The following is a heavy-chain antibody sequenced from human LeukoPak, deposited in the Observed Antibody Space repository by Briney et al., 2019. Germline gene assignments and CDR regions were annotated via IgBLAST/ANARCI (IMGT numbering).Heavy chain of an antibody. V-gene: IGHV3-23*01. CDR1: GFTFSSYA. J-gene: IGHJ4*02. CDR3: AKGRTRCSTFDY. Sequence: GGSLRLSCAASGFTFSSYAMSWVRQAPGKGLEWVSSIGGSGSSAYNADTEKGRFTISRDKSKNTLDLQMNSLRAEDTAVYYCAKGRTRCSTFDYWGQGTLVTVSS. D-gene: IGHD1-7*01. CDR2: IGGSGSSA.